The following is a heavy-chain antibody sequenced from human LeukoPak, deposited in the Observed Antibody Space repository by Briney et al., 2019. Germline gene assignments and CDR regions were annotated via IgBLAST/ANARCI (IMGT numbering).Heavy chain of an antibody. D-gene: IGHD2-15*01. CDR1: GYSFTSYW. Sequence: GESLKISCKGSGYSFTSYWIGWVRQMPGKGLEWMGIIYPGDSDTRYSPSFQGQVTTSADKSISTAYLQWSSLKASDTAMYCCARHGGGQRYCSGGSCTQIDYWGQGTLVTVSS. CDR2: IYPGDSDT. V-gene: IGHV5-51*01. CDR3: ARHGGGQRYCSGGSCTQIDY. J-gene: IGHJ4*02.